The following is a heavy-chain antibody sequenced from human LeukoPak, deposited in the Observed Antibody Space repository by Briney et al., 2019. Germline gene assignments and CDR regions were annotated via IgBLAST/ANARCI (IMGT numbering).Heavy chain of an antibody. Sequence: SETLSLTCTVSGGSIRSSYYYWGWSRQPRGKGVEWIGSIYDSGSTYYNPSLKSPVTISLDTSKNQFSLKLNSVTAADTAVYYCASHYGPWGQGTLVTVSS. CDR2: IYDSGST. CDR1: GGSIRSSYYY. CDR3: ASHYGP. V-gene: IGHV4-39*01. D-gene: IGHD3-10*01. J-gene: IGHJ5*02.